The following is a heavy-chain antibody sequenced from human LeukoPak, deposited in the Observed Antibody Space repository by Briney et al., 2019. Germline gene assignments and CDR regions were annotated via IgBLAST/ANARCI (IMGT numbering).Heavy chain of an antibody. Sequence: SETLSLTCAVYGGSFSGYYWSWIRQPPGKGREWIGEINHSGGTNYNPSLKSRVTISVDTSKNQFSLKLSSVTAADTAVYYCARGRFGLTNAFDIWGQGTMVTVSS. CDR1: GGSFSGYY. V-gene: IGHV4-34*01. J-gene: IGHJ3*02. CDR2: INHSGGT. D-gene: IGHD3/OR15-3a*01. CDR3: ARGRFGLTNAFDI.